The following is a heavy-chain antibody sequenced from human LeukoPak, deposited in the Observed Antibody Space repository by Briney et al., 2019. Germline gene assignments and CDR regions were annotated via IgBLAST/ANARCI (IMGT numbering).Heavy chain of an antibody. D-gene: IGHD4-11*01. CDR2: IWSDGTNK. CDR1: GFTFSHYG. Sequence: PGGSLKLSCAAAGFTFSHYGMHWVRQAPGKGQEWEAVIWSDGTNKYYAASVKGRFSISRDDSGKTVYLQMNSLRPEDTGIYYCARDAQRGFDYSNSLQSWGQGTPVTVST. J-gene: IGHJ4*02. V-gene: IGHV3-33*01. CDR3: ARDAQRGFDYSNSLQS.